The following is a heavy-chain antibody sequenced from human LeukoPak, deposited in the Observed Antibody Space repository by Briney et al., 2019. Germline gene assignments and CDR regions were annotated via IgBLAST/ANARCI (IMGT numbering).Heavy chain of an antibody. V-gene: IGHV4-30-2*01. D-gene: IGHD3-22*01. CDR1: GGSISSGGYY. J-gene: IGHJ4*02. CDR3: ARVNYDSSGYLLVGYFDY. Sequence: PSETLSLTCTVSGGSISSGGYYWSWIRQHPGKGLEWIGYIYHSGSTYYNPSLKSRVTISVDRSKNQFSLKLSSVTAADTAVYYCARVNYDSSGYLLVGYFDYWGQGTLVTVSS. CDR2: IYHSGST.